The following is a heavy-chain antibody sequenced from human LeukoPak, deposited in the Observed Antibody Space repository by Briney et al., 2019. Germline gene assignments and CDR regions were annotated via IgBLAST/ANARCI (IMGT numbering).Heavy chain of an antibody. CDR3: ARDQEGFDY. J-gene: IGHJ4*02. V-gene: IGHV1-46*01. CDR1: GYTFTSNY. Sequence: ASVKVSCKASGYTFTSNYIHWVRQAPGQGLEWMGMIYPRDGSTSYAQKFQGRVTVTRDTSTNTVHMELSGLRSEDTAVYYCARDQEGFDYWGQGTLVTVSS. CDR2: IYPRDGST.